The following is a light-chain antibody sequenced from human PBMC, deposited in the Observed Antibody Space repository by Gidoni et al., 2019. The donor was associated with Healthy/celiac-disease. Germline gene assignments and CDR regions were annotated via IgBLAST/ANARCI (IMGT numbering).Light chain of an antibody. V-gene: IGKV3-20*01. Sequence: ETGLNTSPGPLSLSPVERPTRYCSACQSVSISYLAWDQHKPGQAPRLLSYGASSRVTGTPDRFSVIGSGTDFTLTISRLEPEDFSVYYCQQYGSLPLLFGGGTKVEIK. CDR3: QQYGSLPLL. J-gene: IGKJ4*01. CDR2: GAS. CDR1: QSVSISY.